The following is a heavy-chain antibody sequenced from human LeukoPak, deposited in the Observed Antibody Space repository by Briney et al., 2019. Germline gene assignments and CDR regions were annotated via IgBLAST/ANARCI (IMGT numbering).Heavy chain of an antibody. Sequence: GGSLRLSCAASGFTFSIYAMSWVRRAPGKGLEWVSLINSNGATAHYADSVKGRFTISRDNSKNTLSLQMNSLRAEDTAVYYCAKLEDIVVVPAANYFWGQGTLVTVSS. V-gene: IGHV3-23*01. D-gene: IGHD2-2*01. J-gene: IGHJ4*02. CDR2: INSNGATA. CDR1: GFTFSIYA. CDR3: AKLEDIVVVPAANYF.